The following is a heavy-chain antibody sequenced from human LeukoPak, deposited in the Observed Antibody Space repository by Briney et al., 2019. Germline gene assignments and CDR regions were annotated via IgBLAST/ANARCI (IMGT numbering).Heavy chain of an antibody. V-gene: IGHV3-15*07. Sequence: GGSLRLSCAASGFTFSNAYMNWVRQAPGKGLEWVGRIKLKTDGETTEYAAPVKGRFSISRDDSKNMLYLQMNSLKTEDTAVYYCITPLPYSAQRGQGTLVTVSS. J-gene: IGHJ4*02. CDR3: ITPLPYSAQ. CDR2: IKLKTDGETT. D-gene: IGHD2-21*01. CDR1: GFTFSNAY.